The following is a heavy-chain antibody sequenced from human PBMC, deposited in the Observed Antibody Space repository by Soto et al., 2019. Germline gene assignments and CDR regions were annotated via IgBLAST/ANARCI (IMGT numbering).Heavy chain of an antibody. V-gene: IGHV1-3*01. CDR1: GYTFTNYA. J-gene: IGHJ4*02. CDR2: INAGNGDT. Sequence: ASVKVSCKASGYTFTNYAIHWVRQAPGRGLEWMGWINAGNGDTEYSQKFQSRVTFTRDASASTAYMELSSLRSEDTAVYYCARDQGYNDRSGYYYYWGQGTLVTV. CDR3: ARDQGYNDRSGYYYY. D-gene: IGHD3-22*01.